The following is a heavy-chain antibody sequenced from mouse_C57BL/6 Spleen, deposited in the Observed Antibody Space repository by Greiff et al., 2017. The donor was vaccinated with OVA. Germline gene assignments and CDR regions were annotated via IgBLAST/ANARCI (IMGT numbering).Heavy chain of an antibody. Sequence: EVQLVESGPGLVKPSQSLSLTCSVTGYSITSGYYWNWIRQFLGNKLEWMGYISYDGSNNYNPSLKNRISITRDTSKNQFFLKLNSVTTEDTATYYCARGRAQATAWFAYWGQGTLVTVSA. J-gene: IGHJ3*01. CDR1: GYSITSGYY. V-gene: IGHV3-6*01. CDR3: ARGRAQATAWFAY. CDR2: ISYDGSN. D-gene: IGHD3-2*02.